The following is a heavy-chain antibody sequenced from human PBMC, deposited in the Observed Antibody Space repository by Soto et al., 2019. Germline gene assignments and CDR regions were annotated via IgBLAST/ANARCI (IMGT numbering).Heavy chain of an antibody. V-gene: IGHV3-23*01. D-gene: IGHD1-1*01. CDR1: GFTFSSYA. CDR2: ISGSGGST. Sequence: GGSLRLSCAASGFTFSSYAMSWVRQAPGKGLEWVSAISGSGGSTYYADSVKGRFTISRDNSKNTLYLQMNSLRAEDTAVYYCAPRTTGTTSYYFDYWGQGTLVTVSS. J-gene: IGHJ4*02. CDR3: APRTTGTTSYYFDY.